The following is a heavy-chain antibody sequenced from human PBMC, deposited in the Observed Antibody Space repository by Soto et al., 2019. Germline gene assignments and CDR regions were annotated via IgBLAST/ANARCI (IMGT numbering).Heavy chain of an antibody. V-gene: IGHV1-69*13. J-gene: IGHJ2*01. Sequence: SGKVSCKASGGTFSSYAISWVRQAPGQGLEWMGGIIPIFGTANYAQKFQGRVTITADESTSTAYMELSSLRSEDTAVYYCAREVGRVWYYDSSGYQNWYFDLWGRGTLVTVSS. D-gene: IGHD3-22*01. CDR3: AREVGRVWYYDSSGYQNWYFDL. CDR1: GGTFSSYA. CDR2: IIPIFGTA.